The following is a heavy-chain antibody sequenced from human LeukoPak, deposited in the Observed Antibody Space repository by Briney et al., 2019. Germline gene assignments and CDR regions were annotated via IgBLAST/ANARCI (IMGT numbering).Heavy chain of an antibody. Sequence: GGSLRLSCGASGFTLRDYWMHWVRQAPGKGLVWVARINGDGSSSTYADTVKGQFTISRDNAKNTLYLQMNSLRVEDTAVYYCARDPRNMGLDPWGQGTLVTVSS. CDR1: GFTLRDYW. D-gene: IGHD1-14*01. CDR2: INGDGSSS. V-gene: IGHV3-74*01. J-gene: IGHJ5*02. CDR3: ARDPRNMGLDP.